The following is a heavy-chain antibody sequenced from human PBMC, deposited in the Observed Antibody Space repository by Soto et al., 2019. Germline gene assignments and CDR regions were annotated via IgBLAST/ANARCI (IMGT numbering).Heavy chain of an antibody. V-gene: IGHV1-46*03. Sequence: QVQLMQSGAEVRKPGASVRLSCKASGYTFTNCYLHSVRQAPGQGLEWMGIINPKDGSTTYPQKFHGRVTMTRDTSTSTVYMELGSLRSEDTAVYFCARDLPTVLTLSPTYYGMDVWGQGTTVTVSS. CDR3: ARDLPTVLTLSPTYYGMDV. CDR2: INPKDGST. CDR1: GYTFTNCY. D-gene: IGHD4-17*01. J-gene: IGHJ6*02.